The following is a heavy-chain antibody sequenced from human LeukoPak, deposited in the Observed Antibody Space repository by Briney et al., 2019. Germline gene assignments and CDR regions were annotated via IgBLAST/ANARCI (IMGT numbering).Heavy chain of an antibody. CDR1: GASISSYY. D-gene: IGHD6-13*01. Sequence: PSETLSLTCTVSGASISSYYWSWIRQPAGKGLEWIGRIYTSGSANYNPSLKSRVTMSVATSKNQFSLKLSSVTAAVTAVYYCAQSIRGGSSWYNNWSDPCGQGTLVTASS. CDR3: AQSIRGGSSWYNNWSDP. CDR2: IYTSGSA. J-gene: IGHJ5*01. V-gene: IGHV4-4*07.